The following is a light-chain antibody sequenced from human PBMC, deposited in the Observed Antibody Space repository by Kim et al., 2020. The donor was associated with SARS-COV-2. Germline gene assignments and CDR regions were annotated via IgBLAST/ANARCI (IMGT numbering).Light chain of an antibody. V-gene: IGLV7-43*01. CDR2: GAS. CDR1: TGAVTSGYY. J-gene: IGLJ3*02. Sequence: PGGTVTLTCASSTGAVTSGYYPSWFQQKPGQTPRPLIYGASDRHSWTPARFSGSLLGGKAALTLSGVQPEDEAEYYCLLYYARAWVFGGGTQLTVL. CDR3: LLYYARAWV.